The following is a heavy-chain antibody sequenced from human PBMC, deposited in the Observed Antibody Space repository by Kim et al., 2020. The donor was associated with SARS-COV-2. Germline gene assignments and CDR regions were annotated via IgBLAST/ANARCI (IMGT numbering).Heavy chain of an antibody. J-gene: IGHJ3*02. D-gene: IGHD6-13*01. CDR3: ARDSAAGSPDAFDI. CDR2: INPNSGGT. Sequence: ASVKVSCKASGYTFTGYYMHWVRQAPGQGLEWMGWINPNSGGTNYAQKFQGRVTMTRDTSISTAYMELSRLRSDDTAVYYCARDSAAGSPDAFDIWGQGTMVTVSS. CDR1: GYTFTGYY. V-gene: IGHV1-2*02.